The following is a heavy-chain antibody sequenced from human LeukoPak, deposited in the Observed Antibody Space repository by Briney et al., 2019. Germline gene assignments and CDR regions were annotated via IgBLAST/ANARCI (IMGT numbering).Heavy chain of an antibody. CDR1: GYTFTGYY. CDR2: INPNSGGT. CDR3: ARAIGVGATDDAFDI. V-gene: IGHV1-2*06. Sequence: GASVKVPCKASGYTFTGYYMHWVRQAPGQGLEWMGRINPNSGGTNYAQKFQGRVTMTRDTSISTAYMELSRLRSDDTAVYYCARAIGVGATDDAFDIWGQGTMVTVSS. D-gene: IGHD1-26*01. J-gene: IGHJ3*02.